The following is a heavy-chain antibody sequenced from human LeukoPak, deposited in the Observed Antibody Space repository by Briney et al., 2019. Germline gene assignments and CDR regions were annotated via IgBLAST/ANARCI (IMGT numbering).Heavy chain of an antibody. D-gene: IGHD2-2*01. J-gene: IGHJ4*02. CDR3: ARMRHCSSTSCPIDY. V-gene: IGHV3-30*01. Sequence: GGSLRLSCAASGFTFSSYAMHWVRQAPGKGLEWVAVISYDGSNKYYADSVKGRFTISRDNSKNTLYLRMNSLRAEDTAVYYCARMRHCSSTSCPIDYWGQGTLVTVSS. CDR1: GFTFSSYA. CDR2: ISYDGSNK.